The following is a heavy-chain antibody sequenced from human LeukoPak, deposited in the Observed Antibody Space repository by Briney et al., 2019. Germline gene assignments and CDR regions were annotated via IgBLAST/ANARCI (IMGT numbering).Heavy chain of an antibody. Sequence: PGGFLRLSCAASGFIFSNYAMSWVRQAPGKGLEWVSTIDYSGAYTYNADSVKGRFTISRDNSKNTLYMQMNSLRAEDTAIYYCAKVPYSDYGSGRPPFMDVWGQGTTVAVS. J-gene: IGHJ6*02. CDR2: IDYSGAYT. CDR3: AKVPYSDYGSGRPPFMDV. CDR1: GFIFSNYA. D-gene: IGHD3-10*01. V-gene: IGHV3-23*01.